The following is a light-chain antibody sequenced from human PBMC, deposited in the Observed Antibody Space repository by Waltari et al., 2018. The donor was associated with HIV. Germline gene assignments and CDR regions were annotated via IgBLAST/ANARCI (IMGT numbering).Light chain of an antibody. CDR3: QQYMSWPRT. Sequence: ETVMTQSPDSLSVSPGETVILSCRNSQSVSDDLAWYQQKPGRAPRLLIYEASTRNTGVPVKFRGTGSGTEFTLTISSLQSEDLGVYFCQQYMSWPRTFGQGTRVELK. CDR2: EAS. CDR1: QSVSDD. V-gene: IGKV3-15*01. J-gene: IGKJ1*01.